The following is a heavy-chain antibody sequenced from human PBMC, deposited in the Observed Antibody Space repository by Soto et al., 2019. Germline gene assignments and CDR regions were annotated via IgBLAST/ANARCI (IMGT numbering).Heavy chain of an antibody. CDR2: IIPIFGTA. V-gene: IGHV1-69*01. CDR1: GGTFSSYA. J-gene: IGHJ6*02. D-gene: IGHD3-22*01. Sequence: QVQLVQSGAEVKKPGSSVKVSCKASGGTFSSYAISWVRQAPGQGLEWMGGIIPIFGTANYAQKFQGRVTITADEYTSTAYMELSSLRSEDTAVYYCASDIYDSSGYTYYYYYGMDVWGQGTTVTVSS. CDR3: ASDIYDSSGYTYYYYYGMDV.